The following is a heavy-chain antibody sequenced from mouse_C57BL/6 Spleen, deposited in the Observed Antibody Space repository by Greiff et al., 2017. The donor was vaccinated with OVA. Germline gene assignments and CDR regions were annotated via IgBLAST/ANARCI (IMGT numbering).Heavy chain of an antibody. Sequence: QVQLKESGAELVRPGPSVKMSCKASGYTFTNYWIGWAKQRPGHGLEWIGDIYPGGGYTNYNEKFKGKATLTADKSSSTAYMQFSSLTSEDSAIYYCARSGTDYYAMDYWGQGTSVTVSS. CDR3: ARSGTDYYAMDY. V-gene: IGHV1-63*01. J-gene: IGHJ4*01. CDR2: IYPGGGYT. CDR1: GYTFTNYW. D-gene: IGHD4-1*01.